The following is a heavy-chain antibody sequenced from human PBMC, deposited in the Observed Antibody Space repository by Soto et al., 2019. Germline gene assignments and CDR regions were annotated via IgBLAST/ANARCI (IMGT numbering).Heavy chain of an antibody. CDR3: VRSGTSSGRFSDY. CDR1: GYTFTSYW. Sequence: LKISCKGSGYTFTSYWIGWVRQMPGEGLEWMGVIYPSDSDIRYSPSFQGKVTISADKSITTAYLQWSSLKAADTAMYYCVRSGTSSGRFSDYWGQGTLVTVSS. V-gene: IGHV5-51*01. D-gene: IGHD2-15*01. CDR2: IYPSDSDI. J-gene: IGHJ4*02.